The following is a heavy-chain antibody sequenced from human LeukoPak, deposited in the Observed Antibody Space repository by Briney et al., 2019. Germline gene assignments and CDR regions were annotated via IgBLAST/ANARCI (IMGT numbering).Heavy chain of an antibody. Sequence: SETLSLACTVAGGSISNYYWSWIRQPPGKGLEWIGYIYYSGTTSYNPSLESRVIVSVDTSKNQFSLKLSSVTAADTAIYYCARSQSTDFWSGYFKYWGRGTLVTVSS. CDR2: IYYSGTT. V-gene: IGHV4-59*01. CDR1: GGSISNYY. D-gene: IGHD3-3*01. J-gene: IGHJ4*02. CDR3: ARSQSTDFWSGYFKY.